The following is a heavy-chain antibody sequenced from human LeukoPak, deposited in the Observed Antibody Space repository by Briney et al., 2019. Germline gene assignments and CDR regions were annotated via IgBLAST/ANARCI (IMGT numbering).Heavy chain of an antibody. Sequence: PSETLSLTCTVSGGSISSYYWSWIRQPAGKGPEWIGRIYTSGSTNYNPSLKSRVTMSVDTSKNQFSLKLSSVTAADTAVYYCARDIYGGNSQYNWFDPWGQGTLVTVSS. CDR2: IYTSGST. J-gene: IGHJ5*02. V-gene: IGHV4-4*07. CDR3: ARDIYGGNSQYNWFDP. CDR1: GGSISSYY. D-gene: IGHD4-23*01.